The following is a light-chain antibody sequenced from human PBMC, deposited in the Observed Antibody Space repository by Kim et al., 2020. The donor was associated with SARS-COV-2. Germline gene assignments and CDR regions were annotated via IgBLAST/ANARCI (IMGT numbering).Light chain of an antibody. V-gene: IGLV6-57*01. Sequence: NFMLTQPHSVSESPGKTVTISCTRSSGSIASNYVQWYQQRPGSSPTTVIYGDNQRPSGVPDWFSGSIDSSSNSASLTISGLKTEDEADYYCQSYDSSNWVFGGGTQLTVL. CDR3: QSYDSSNWV. CDR1: SGSIASNY. CDR2: GDN. J-gene: IGLJ3*02.